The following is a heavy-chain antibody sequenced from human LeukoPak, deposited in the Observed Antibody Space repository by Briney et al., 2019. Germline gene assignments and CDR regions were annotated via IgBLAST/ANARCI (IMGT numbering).Heavy chain of an antibody. V-gene: IGHV4-59*01. D-gene: IGHD6-19*01. CDR2: IYYSGST. J-gene: IGHJ3*02. CDR3: ARGRYSSGWQGDAFDT. Sequence: PSETLSLTCTVSGGSISSYYWSWIRQPPGKGLEWIGYIYYSGSTNYNPSLKSRVTISVDTSKNQFSLKLSSVTAADTAVYYCARGRYSSGWQGDAFDTWGQGTMVTVSS. CDR1: GGSISSYY.